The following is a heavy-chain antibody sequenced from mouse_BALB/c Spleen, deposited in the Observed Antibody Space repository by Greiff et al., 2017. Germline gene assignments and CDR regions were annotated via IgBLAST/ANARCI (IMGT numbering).Heavy chain of an antibody. CDR1: GFTFSSYA. CDR3: ARGEGYAMDY. CDR2: ISSGGST. V-gene: IGHV5-6-5*01. Sequence: DVHLVESGGGLVKPGGSLKLSCAASGFTFSSYAMSWVRQTPEKRLEWVASISSGGSTYYPDSVKGRFTISRDNARNILYLQMSSLRSEDTAMYYCARGEGYAMDYWGQGTSVTVSS. J-gene: IGHJ4*01.